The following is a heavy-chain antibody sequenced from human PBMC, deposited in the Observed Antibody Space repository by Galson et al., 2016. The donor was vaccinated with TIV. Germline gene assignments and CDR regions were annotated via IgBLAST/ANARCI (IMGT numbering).Heavy chain of an antibody. CDR3: VREKDYGGCKFDF. D-gene: IGHD4-23*01. CDR2: IKQDGSEQ. J-gene: IGHJ4*02. Sequence: SLRLSCAASGFTFSSFWMSWVRQAPGKGLEWVANIKQDGSEQYYADSMKGRFTISRDNAENSLYLQMNSLRAEDTAVYYCVREKDYGGCKFDFWCKGVRVTVSS. CDR1: GFTFSSFW. V-gene: IGHV3-7*04.